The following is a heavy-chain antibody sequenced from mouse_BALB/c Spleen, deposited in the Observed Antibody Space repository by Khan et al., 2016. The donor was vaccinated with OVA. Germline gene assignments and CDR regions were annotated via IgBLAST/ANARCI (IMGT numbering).Heavy chain of an antibody. CDR1: GYIFTNYW. J-gene: IGHJ2*01. CDR2: IYPGTDNT. CDR3: AREEALYYFDY. Sequence: VQLVESGAELVRPGASVKLSCKTSGYIFTNYWIHWVKQRSGQGLEWIARIYPGTDNTYYNEKLKDKATLTVDKSSSTAYMQLSSLKSEYSAVYFGAREEALYYFDYWGQGTTLTVSS. V-gene: IGHV1-76*01. D-gene: IGHD3-2*02.